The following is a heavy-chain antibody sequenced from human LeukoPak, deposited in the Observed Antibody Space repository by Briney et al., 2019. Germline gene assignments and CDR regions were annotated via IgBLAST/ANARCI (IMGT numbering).Heavy chain of an antibody. CDR1: GYTLTELS. CDR3: ATAGPFWWELLWVLDY. V-gene: IGHV1-24*01. CDR2: FDPEDGET. D-gene: IGHD1-26*01. Sequence: ASVKVSCKVSGYTLTELSMHWVRQAPGKGLEWMGGFDPEDGETIYAQKFQGRVTMTEDTSTDTAYMELSSLRSEDTAVYYCATAGPFWWELLWVLDYWGQGTLVTVSS. J-gene: IGHJ4*02.